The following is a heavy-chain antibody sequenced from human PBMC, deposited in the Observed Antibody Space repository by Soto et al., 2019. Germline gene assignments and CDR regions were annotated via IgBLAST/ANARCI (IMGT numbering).Heavy chain of an antibody. CDR1: GFTFSNAW. Sequence: EVQLVESGGGLVKPGGSLRLSCAASGFTFSNAWMSWVRQAPGKGLEWVGRIKSKTDGGTTDYAAPVKGRFTISRADSKNTLYLQMNSQKAEHTALYYCTAPVLTTVRRQLYPWGQGTLVTVSS. D-gene: IGHD4-17*01. V-gene: IGHV3-15*01. J-gene: IGHJ5*02. CDR3: TAPVLTTVRRQLYP. CDR2: IKSKTDGGTT.